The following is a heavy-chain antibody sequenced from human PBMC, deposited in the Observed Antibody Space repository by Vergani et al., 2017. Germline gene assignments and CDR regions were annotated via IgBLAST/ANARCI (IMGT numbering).Heavy chain of an antibody. J-gene: IGHJ3*02. CDR1: GYTFTSYG. V-gene: IGHV1-18*01. D-gene: IGHD3-10*01. CDR3: ARESMVRGEYDAFDI. CDR2: ISAYNGNT. Sequence: QVQLVQSGAEVKKPGASVKVSCKASGYTFTSYGISWVRQAPGQGLEWMGWISAYNGNTNYAQKPQGRVTMTTDTSTSTAYMGLRSLRSDDPAVYYCARESMVRGEYDAFDIWGQGTMVTVSS.